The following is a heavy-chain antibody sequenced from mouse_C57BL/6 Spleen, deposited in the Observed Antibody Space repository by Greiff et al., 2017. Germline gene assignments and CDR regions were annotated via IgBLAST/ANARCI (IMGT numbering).Heavy chain of an antibody. D-gene: IGHD2-5*01. J-gene: IGHJ1*03. CDR3: ARMPSYYSNYGYFDV. CDR1: GFSLTSYG. CDR2: IWSGGST. Sequence: VKLMESGPGLVQPSQSLSVTCTVSGFSLTSYGVHWVRQSPGKGLEWLGVIWSGGSTDYNAAFISRLSISKDNSKSQVFFKMNSLQADDTAIYYCARMPSYYSNYGYFDVWGTGTTVTVSS. V-gene: IGHV2-2*01.